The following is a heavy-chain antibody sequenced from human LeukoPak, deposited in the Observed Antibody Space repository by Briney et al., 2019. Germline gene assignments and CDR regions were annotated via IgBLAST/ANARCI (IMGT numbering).Heavy chain of an antibody. Sequence: GASVKVSCKASGYTFTSYDINWVRQATGQGLEWMGWISAYNGNTNYAQKLQGRVTMTADTSTSTAYMELRSLRSDDTAVYYCARDQNGGATYYYDSSGHIDYWGQGTLVTVSS. CDR2: ISAYNGNT. D-gene: IGHD3-22*01. CDR1: GYTFTSYD. J-gene: IGHJ4*02. CDR3: ARDQNGGATYYYDSSGHIDY. V-gene: IGHV1-18*01.